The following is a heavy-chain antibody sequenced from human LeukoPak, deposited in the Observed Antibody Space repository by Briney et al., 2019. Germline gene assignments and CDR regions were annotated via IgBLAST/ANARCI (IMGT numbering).Heavy chain of an antibody. CDR2: IVPRFAAA. Sequence: SVKVSCKASGVTFSDYPISWVRQAPGQGPEWMGGIVPRFAAADYAQQFRGRVTITADMYTTTAYMELSSLTSDDTAIYYCAGGYGSGVMSPYALDVWGTGTTVVVSS. V-gene: IGHV1-69*06. CDR1: GVTFSDYP. D-gene: IGHD3-10*01. CDR3: AGGYGSGVMSPYALDV. J-gene: IGHJ6*04.